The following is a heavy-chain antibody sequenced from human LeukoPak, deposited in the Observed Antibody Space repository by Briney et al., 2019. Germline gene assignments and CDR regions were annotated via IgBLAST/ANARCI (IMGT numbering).Heavy chain of an antibody. J-gene: IGHJ4*02. D-gene: IGHD3-3*01. V-gene: IGHV1-2*02. Sequence: ASVKVSCKTSVYTFIPAYLPLVRQAPGQGLEWMGWINPDSGGTKYAQKFQGRVTMTRDTSISTAYMELRRLRSDDTAVYHYASVLGAGSDTPSLPWGQETLVTVPS. CDR2: INPDSGGT. CDR1: VYTFIPAY. CDR3: ASVLGAGSDTPSLP.